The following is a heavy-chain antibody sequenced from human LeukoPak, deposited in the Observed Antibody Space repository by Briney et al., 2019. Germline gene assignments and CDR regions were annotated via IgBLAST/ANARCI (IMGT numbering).Heavy chain of an antibody. CDR3: ARVSFLWVLDSSGYYFDY. CDR1: GGSISSSSYY. Sequence: PSETLSLTCTVSGGSISSSSYYWGWLRQPPGKGLEWIGSIYYSGSTYYNSSLKSRVTISVDTSKNQFSLKLSSVTAADTAVYYCARVSFLWVLDSSGYYFDYWGQGTLVTVSS. CDR2: IYYSGST. V-gene: IGHV4-39*07. J-gene: IGHJ4*02. D-gene: IGHD3-22*01.